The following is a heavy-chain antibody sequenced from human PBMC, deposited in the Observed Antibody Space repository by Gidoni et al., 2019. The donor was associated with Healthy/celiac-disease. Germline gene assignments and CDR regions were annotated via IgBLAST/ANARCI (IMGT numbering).Heavy chain of an antibody. Sequence: EVQLVESGGGLVKPGGCLSLSCAASGFTFSSYSMHWVRQAPGKGLEWVSSISSSSSYIYYADSVKGRFPISRDNAKNSLYLQMNSLRAEDTAVYYCARDLLETTVTTALPWGQGTLFTVSS. D-gene: IGHD4-17*01. CDR2: ISSSSSYI. J-gene: IGHJ5*02. CDR1: GFTFSSYS. V-gene: IGHV3-21*01. CDR3: ARDLLETTVTTALP.